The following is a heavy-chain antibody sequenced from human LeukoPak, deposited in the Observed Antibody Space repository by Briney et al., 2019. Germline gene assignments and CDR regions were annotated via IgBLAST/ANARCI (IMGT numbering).Heavy chain of an antibody. CDR3: AKGGGGRLIYYYYMDV. CDR1: GFTFDDYA. V-gene: IGHV3-9*03. CDR2: ISWNSGRI. D-gene: IGHD3-16*01. J-gene: IGHJ6*03. Sequence: GRSLRLSCAASGFTFDDYAMHWVRQAPGKGLEWVSGISWNSGRIGYADSVKGRFTISRDNAKNSLYLQTNSLRAEDMALYYCAKGGGGRLIYYYYMDVWGKGTTVTVSS.